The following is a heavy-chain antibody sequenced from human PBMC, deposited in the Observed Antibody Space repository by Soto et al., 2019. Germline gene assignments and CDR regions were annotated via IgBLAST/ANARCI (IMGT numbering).Heavy chain of an antibody. CDR1: GGSISSGGYS. Sequence: PSETLFLTCAVSGGSISSGGYSWSWIRQPPGKGLEWIGYMYHSGSTYYNPSLKSRVTISIDRSKNQFSPKLSSVTAADTAVYYCARTVGYCSGGSCYSDYYYGMDVWGQGTTVTVS. J-gene: IGHJ6*02. CDR3: ARTVGYCSGGSCYSDYYYGMDV. CDR2: MYHSGST. V-gene: IGHV4-30-2*01. D-gene: IGHD2-15*01.